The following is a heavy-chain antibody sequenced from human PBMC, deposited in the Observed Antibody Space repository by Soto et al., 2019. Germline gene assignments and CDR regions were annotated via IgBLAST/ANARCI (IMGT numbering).Heavy chain of an antibody. CDR2: IYASGST. V-gene: IGHV4-4*07. CDR3: ARIDYSRQLTPYYYAMDF. J-gene: IGHJ6*02. D-gene: IGHD4-4*01. Sequence: PSETLSLTCTVSGGSISSYYWSWIRQPAGKGLEWIGRIYASGSTNYNPSLKSRVTMSVDTSKNQFSLNLSSVTAADTAVYFCARIDYSRQLTPYYYAMDFWGQGTTVTVSS. CDR1: GGSISSYY.